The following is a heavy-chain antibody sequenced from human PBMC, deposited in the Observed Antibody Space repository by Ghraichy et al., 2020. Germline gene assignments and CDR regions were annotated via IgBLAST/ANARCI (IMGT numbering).Heavy chain of an antibody. V-gene: IGHV3-23*01. CDR2: ISGGGSST. CDR1: GFTFSSFA. Sequence: GGSLRLSCAASGFTFSSFAMNWVRQAPGKGLEWVSAISGGGSSTYYADSVKGRFTISRDNSKNTLYLQMNSLRAEDTALYYCAKDRERTRSYFDYWGQGTLVTVSS. D-gene: IGHD1-1*01. CDR3: AKDRERTRSYFDY. J-gene: IGHJ4*02.